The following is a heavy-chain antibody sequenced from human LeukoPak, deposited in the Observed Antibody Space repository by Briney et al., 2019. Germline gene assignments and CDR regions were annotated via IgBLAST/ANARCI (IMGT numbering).Heavy chain of an antibody. V-gene: IGHV3-49*03. CDR3: TREADEIVVVVAATPPFDY. Sequence: GGSLRPSCTASGFTFGDYAMSWFRQAPGKGLEWVGFIRSKAYGGTTEYAASVKGRFTISRDDSKSIAYLQMNSLKTEDTAVYYCTREADEIVVVVAATPPFDYWGQGTLVTVSS. CDR1: GFTFGDYA. CDR2: IRSKAYGGTT. J-gene: IGHJ4*02. D-gene: IGHD2-15*01.